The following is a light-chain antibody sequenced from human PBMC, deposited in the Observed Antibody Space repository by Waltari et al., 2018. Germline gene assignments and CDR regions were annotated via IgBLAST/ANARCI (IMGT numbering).Light chain of an antibody. CDR3: QAWDSGTEV. CDR2: KDT. Sequence: SYELTHPPSVTVSPGQTASITCTGDEWGCNYASWYQQKPGQSPVLVIYKDTRRPSGIPERFSGSNSGNRVTLTISGTQAMDEADYYCQAWDSGTEVFGGGTKLTVL. J-gene: IGLJ3*02. CDR1: EWGCNY. V-gene: IGLV3-1*01.